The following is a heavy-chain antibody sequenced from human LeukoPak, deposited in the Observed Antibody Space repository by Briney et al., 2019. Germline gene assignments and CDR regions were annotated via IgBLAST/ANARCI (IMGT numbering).Heavy chain of an antibody. CDR2: ITASGCT. CDR3: AKRGRYYFDQ. J-gene: IGHJ4*02. CDR1: GFTFSSYA. Sequence: GGSLRLSCAASGFTFSSYAMSWVRQAPGKGLEWVSTITASGCTYYADSLKGRFTISRDTSKNTLYLQINSLRAEDTAVYYCAKRGRYYFDQWGQGTLVTVSS. V-gene: IGHV3-23*01.